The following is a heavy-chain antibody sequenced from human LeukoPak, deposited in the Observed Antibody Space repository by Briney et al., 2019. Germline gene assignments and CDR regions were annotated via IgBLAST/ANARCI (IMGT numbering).Heavy chain of an antibody. CDR2: IYYSGST. D-gene: IGHD1-20*01. CDR3: ARGRWGITGTTGFDY. CDR1: GGSISSGGYY. J-gene: IGHJ4*02. Sequence: SQTLSLTCTVSGGSISSGGYYWSWLRQHPGKGLEWIGYIYYSGSTYYNPSLKSRVTISVDTSKNQFSLKLSSVTAADTAVYYCARGRWGITGTTGFDYWGQGTLVTVSS. V-gene: IGHV4-31*03.